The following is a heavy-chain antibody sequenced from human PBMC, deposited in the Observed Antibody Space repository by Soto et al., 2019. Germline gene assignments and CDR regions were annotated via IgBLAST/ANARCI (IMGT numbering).Heavy chain of an antibody. CDR1: GDRFTSCW. Sequence: GESLKIFCKGSGDRFTSCWIGWVRQMLGKGMEWMGLIYPGDSDTRYSPSFQGQVTISADKSISTAYLQWNSLKASDTAMYFCPRRSVVVPKDAFDIWGQGTMVTVSS. CDR3: PRRSVVVPKDAFDI. CDR2: IYPGDSDT. V-gene: IGHV5-51*01. J-gene: IGHJ3*02. D-gene: IGHD2-21*01.